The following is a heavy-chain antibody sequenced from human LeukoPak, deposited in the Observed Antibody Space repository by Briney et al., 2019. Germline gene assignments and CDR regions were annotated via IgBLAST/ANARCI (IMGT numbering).Heavy chain of an antibody. CDR1: GFTFSSYG. V-gene: IGHV3-30*18. CDR3: AKDLYDFWSGYDRS. J-gene: IGHJ4*02. CDR2: ISYDGSNK. D-gene: IGHD3-3*01. Sequence: PGRSLRLSCAASGFTFSSYGMHWVRQAPGKGLEWVAVISYDGSNKYYADSVKGRFTISRDNSKNTLYLQMNSLRAEDTAVYYCAKDLYDFWSGYDRSRGQGTLVTVSS.